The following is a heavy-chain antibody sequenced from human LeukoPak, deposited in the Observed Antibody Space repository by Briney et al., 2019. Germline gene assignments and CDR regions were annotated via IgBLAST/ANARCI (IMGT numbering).Heavy chain of an antibody. V-gene: IGHV4-61*02. CDR2: IYISGGT. CDR1: GGSISSGNYY. Sequence: SETLSLTCTVSGGSISSGNYYWSWIRQPAGMGLEWIGRIYISGGTEYNPSLKSRVTISTDTSKNQFYLRLSSVTAADTAVYYCARVRRNSGNKYFDPWGQGTRVTVSS. CDR3: ARVRRNSGNKYFDP. D-gene: IGHD5-12*01. J-gene: IGHJ5*02.